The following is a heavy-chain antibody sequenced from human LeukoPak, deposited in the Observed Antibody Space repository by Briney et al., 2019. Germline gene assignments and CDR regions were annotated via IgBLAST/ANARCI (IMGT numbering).Heavy chain of an antibody. V-gene: IGHV3-23*01. CDR2: ISGSGGST. J-gene: IGHJ4*02. CDR1: GFTFSSYA. CDR3: AKVKYCSGGSCYPLFDY. Sequence: PGGSLRLSCAASGFTFSSYAMSWVRQAPGKGLEWASAISGSGGSTYYADSVKGRFTISRDNSKNTLYLQMNSLRAEDTAVYYCAKVKYCSGGSCYPLFDYWGQGTRVTVSS. D-gene: IGHD2-15*01.